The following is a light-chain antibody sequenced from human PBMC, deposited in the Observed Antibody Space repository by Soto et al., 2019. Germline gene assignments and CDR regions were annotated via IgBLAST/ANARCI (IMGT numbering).Light chain of an antibody. V-gene: IGKV1-5*01. CDR2: DAS. CDR3: HQYNDYPWT. J-gene: IGKJ1*01. CDR1: QSISGW. Sequence: DVQMTQSPSTLSASVGVRVAITCRASQSISGWLAWFQQKPGKAPKLLIYDASTLVGGVSSRFSGSGSGTEFTLTISSLQPIDFATYYCHQYNDYPWTFGQGTKVDIK.